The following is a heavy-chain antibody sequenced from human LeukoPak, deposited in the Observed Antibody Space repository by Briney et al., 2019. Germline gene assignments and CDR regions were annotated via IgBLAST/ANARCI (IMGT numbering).Heavy chain of an antibody. CDR1: GFTFSSYS. Sequence: PGGSLRLSCAASGFTFSSYSMNWVPQAPGKGLEWVSSISGSSSYIYYADSVKGRFTISRDNAKNSLYLQMNSLRAEDTAVYYCARAGITIFGVGTFDYWGQGTLVTVSS. CDR3: ARAGITIFGVGTFDY. V-gene: IGHV3-21*01. CDR2: ISGSSSYI. J-gene: IGHJ4*02. D-gene: IGHD3-3*01.